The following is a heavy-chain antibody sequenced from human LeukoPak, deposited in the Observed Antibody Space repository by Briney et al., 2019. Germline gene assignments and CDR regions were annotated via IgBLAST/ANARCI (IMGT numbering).Heavy chain of an antibody. CDR1: GGSISSYY. Sequence: SETLSLTCSVSGGSISSYYWSWIRQPAGKGLESIGHISTSGSTNYNPSLKSRVTMSVNTSKNQFSLKLSSVTAADTAVYYCARVNPYQSSTYYYDTWGQGTLVTVSS. J-gene: IGHJ5*02. CDR2: ISTSGST. D-gene: IGHD3-22*01. V-gene: IGHV4-4*07. CDR3: ARVNPYQSSTYYYDT.